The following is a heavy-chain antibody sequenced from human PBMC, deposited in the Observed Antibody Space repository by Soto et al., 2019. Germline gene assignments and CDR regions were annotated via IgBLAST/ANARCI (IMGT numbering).Heavy chain of an antibody. CDR1: GYNFAGYW. CDR3: ARGGVSTRTFDY. V-gene: IGHV5-51*01. D-gene: IGHD3-3*01. J-gene: IGHJ4*02. Sequence: GESLKISCKGSGYNFAGYWIAWVRQMPGKGLGLMGIIYPSDSGTRYRPSFQGQVTISADKSISSAYLQWSSLRASDTAMYYCARGGVSTRTFDYWGQGTPVTVSS. CDR2: IYPSDSGT.